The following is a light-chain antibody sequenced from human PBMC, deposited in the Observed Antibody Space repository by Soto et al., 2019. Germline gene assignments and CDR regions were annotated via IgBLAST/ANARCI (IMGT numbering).Light chain of an antibody. CDR2: EVT. CDR3: SSFAGVSTV. Sequence: QSALTQPPSASGSPGQSVTISCTGTSSDIGYYIYVSWYQQHPGKAPKLLIYEVTKRPSGVPDRFSGSKSGNTASLTVSGLQAEDEADYYCSSFAGVSTVFGTGTKLTVL. J-gene: IGLJ1*01. V-gene: IGLV2-8*01. CDR1: SSDIGYYIY.